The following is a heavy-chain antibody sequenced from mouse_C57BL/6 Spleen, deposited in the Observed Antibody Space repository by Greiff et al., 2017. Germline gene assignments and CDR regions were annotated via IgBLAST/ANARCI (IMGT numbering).Heavy chain of an antibody. CDR1: GYTFTDYE. D-gene: IGHD2-3*01. V-gene: IGHV1-15*01. CDR2: IDPETGGT. J-gene: IGHJ4*01. CDR3: TRVVPIYDGHYYAMDY. Sequence: QVQLQESGAELVRPGASVTLSCKASGYTFTDYEMHWVKQTPVHGLEWIGAIDPETGGTAYNQKFKGKAILTADKSSSTAYMELRSLTSEDSAVYYCTRVVPIYDGHYYAMDYWGQGTSVTVSS.